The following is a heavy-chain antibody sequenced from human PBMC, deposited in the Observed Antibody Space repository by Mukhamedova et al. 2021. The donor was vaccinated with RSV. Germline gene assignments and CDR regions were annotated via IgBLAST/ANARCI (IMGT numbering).Heavy chain of an antibody. Sequence: YGMSWVRQAPGKGLEWVAGISGTGGQTYYADSLKGRFTISRDNSKNTLYLQMNSLRAEDTALYYCAKNHYYCSGSYLDHDAFDVWG. CDR3: AKNHYYCSGSYLDHDAFDV. CDR1: YG. J-gene: IGHJ3*01. D-gene: IGHD3-10*01. V-gene: IGHV3-23*01. CDR2: ISGTGGQT.